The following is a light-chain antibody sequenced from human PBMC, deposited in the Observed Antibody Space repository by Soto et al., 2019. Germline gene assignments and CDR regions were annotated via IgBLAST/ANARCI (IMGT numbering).Light chain of an antibody. CDR3: QQYDDWPIT. CDR1: QSVRST. V-gene: IGKV3-15*01. CDR2: GAS. Sequence: EVVLTQSPATLSVSPGERATLSCRASQSVRSTLAWYQEKPGQAPRLLIYGASTRATGIPARFSGSGSGTEFTLIISSLQSEDFAVYYCQQYDDWPITFGQGTRLEIK. J-gene: IGKJ5*01.